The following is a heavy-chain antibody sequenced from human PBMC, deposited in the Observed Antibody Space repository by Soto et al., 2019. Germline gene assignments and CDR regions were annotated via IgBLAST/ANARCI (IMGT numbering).Heavy chain of an antibody. V-gene: IGHV4-59*01. CDR2: IYYSGST. D-gene: IGHD1-26*01. J-gene: IGHJ6*02. Sequence: QVHLQESGPGLVRPSETLSLTCNVSGDSIRNYYWSWIRQPPGKGLEWIGYIYYSGSTNYSPSLKSRVTMSVDTSKNQLSLKLSSVTAADTAVYYCVRDREVNGVDVWGQGTMVTVSS. CDR1: GDSIRNYY. CDR3: VRDREVNGVDV.